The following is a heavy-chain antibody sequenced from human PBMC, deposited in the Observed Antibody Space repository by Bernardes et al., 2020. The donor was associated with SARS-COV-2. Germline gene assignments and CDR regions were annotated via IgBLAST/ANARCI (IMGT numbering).Heavy chain of an antibody. CDR2: MSGSGGST. V-gene: IGHV3-23*01. CDR1: GFTFSSYA. D-gene: IGHD4-4*01. CDR3: ARAVSNYGDGMDV. J-gene: IGHJ6*02. Sequence: GSLRLSCAASGFTFSSYAMSWVRLAPGKGLEWVSGMSGSGGSTYYADSVKGRFTISRDNSKNTLYLQMNSLRAEDTAVYYCARAVSNYGDGMDVWGQGTTVTVSS.